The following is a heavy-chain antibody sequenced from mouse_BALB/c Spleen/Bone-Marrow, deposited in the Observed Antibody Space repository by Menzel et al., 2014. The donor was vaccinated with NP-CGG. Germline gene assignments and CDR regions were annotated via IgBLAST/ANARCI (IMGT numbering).Heavy chain of an antibody. Sequence: VQLQQSGPEPVKPGASVKMSCKASGYTFTDYHMKWVKQSHGKSLEWIGEINPNNGDTFYNQKYKGKAALTVNKSSSTAYTQLNSLTSEDSAVYYCARRQEDYYAWLAYWGQGTLVTVSA. CDR1: GYTFTDYH. D-gene: IGHD1-1*01. CDR2: INPNNGDT. V-gene: IGHV1-18*01. CDR3: ARRQEDYYAWLAY. J-gene: IGHJ3*01.